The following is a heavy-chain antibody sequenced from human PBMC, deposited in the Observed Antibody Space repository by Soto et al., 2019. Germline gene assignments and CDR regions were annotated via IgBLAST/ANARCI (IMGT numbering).Heavy chain of an antibody. J-gene: IGHJ6*02. V-gene: IGHV3-23*01. Sequence: GGSLRLSCAASGFTFSGYYMSWIRQAPGKGLEWVSSISGSGGTIYYADSVKGRFTISRDNSKNTLYLQMNSLRAEDTAVYYCAKDNLPPNYGDIYYYYYYGMDVWGQGTTVTSP. D-gene: IGHD4-17*01. CDR3: AKDNLPPNYGDIYYYYYYGMDV. CDR1: GFTFSGYY. CDR2: ISGSGGTI.